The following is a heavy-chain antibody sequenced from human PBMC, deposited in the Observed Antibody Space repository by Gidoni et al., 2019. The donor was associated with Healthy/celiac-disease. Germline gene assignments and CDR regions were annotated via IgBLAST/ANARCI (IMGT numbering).Heavy chain of an antibody. Sequence: EVQLVESGGGLVQPGGSLRLSCAASGFTVSSNYMSWVRQAPGKGLEWVSVIYSGGSTYYADSVKGRFTISRDNSKNTLYLQMNSLRAEDTAVYYCARYYGSGSYKSFWFDPWGQGTLVTVSS. V-gene: IGHV3-66*01. J-gene: IGHJ5*02. D-gene: IGHD3-10*01. CDR1: GFTVSSNY. CDR3: ARYYGSGSYKSFWFDP. CDR2: IYSGGST.